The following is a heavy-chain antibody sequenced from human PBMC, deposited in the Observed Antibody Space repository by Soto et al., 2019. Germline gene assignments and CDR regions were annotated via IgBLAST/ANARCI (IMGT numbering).Heavy chain of an antibody. J-gene: IGHJ5*02. CDR3: ASGGNWFDP. V-gene: IGHV4-59*01. CDR2: TYYNGNI. D-gene: IGHD3-16*01. CDR1: GGSISNYY. Sequence: PSETLSLTCNVSGGSISNYYWTWVRQSPEKGLERIGYTYYNGNINYNPSLKSRVTISIDTSKNQFSLTLKSVAAADTAVYYCASGGNWFDPWGQGVLVTVSS.